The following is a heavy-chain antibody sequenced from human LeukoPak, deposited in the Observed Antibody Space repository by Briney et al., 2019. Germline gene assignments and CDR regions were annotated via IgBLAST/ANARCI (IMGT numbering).Heavy chain of an antibody. CDR3: ARDIYGGNSGGFDY. CDR2: IYTSGST. CDR1: GGSISSYY. V-gene: IGHV4-4*07. Sequence: SETLSLTCTVSGGSISSYYWSWVRQPAGKGLEWIGRIYTSGSTNYNPSLKSRVTMSVDTSKNQSSLKLSSVTAADTAVYYCARDIYGGNSGGFDYWGQGTLVTVSS. J-gene: IGHJ4*02. D-gene: IGHD4-23*01.